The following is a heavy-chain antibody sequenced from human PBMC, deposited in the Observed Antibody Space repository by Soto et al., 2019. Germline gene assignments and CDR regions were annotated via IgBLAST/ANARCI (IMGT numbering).Heavy chain of an antibody. J-gene: IGHJ4*02. D-gene: IGHD3-22*01. CDR1: GYTFTSYG. CDR2: ISAYNGNT. Sequence: ASVKVSCKASGYTFTSYGISWVRQAPGQGLEWMGWISAYNGNTNYAQKLQGRVTMTTDTSTSTAYMELRSLRSDDTAVYYCARDQPNAQYYYDSSGYYYSHFDYWGQGTLVTVSS. CDR3: ARDQPNAQYYYDSSGYYYSHFDY. V-gene: IGHV1-18*01.